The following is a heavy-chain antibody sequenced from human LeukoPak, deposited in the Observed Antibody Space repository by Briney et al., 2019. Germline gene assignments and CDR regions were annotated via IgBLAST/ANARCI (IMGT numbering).Heavy chain of an antibody. D-gene: IGHD3-3*01. CDR3: ARDVYDFWSGYKNWFDP. CDR1: GGSFSGYY. J-gene: IGHJ5*02. Sequence: SETLSLTCAVYGGSFSGYYWSWIRQPPGKGLEWIGEINHSGSTNYNPSLKSRVTISVDTSKNQFSLKLSSVTAADTAVYYCARDVYDFWSGYKNWFDPWGQGTLVTVSS. V-gene: IGHV4-34*01. CDR2: INHSGST.